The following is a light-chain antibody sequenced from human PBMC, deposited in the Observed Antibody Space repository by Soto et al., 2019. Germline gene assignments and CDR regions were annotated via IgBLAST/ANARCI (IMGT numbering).Light chain of an antibody. CDR1: QSVSSSY. V-gene: IGKV3-20*01. Sequence: EIVLTQYPGTLSLSPGERATLSCSASQSVSSSYLAWYQQKPGQAPRLLIYGASSRATGIPDRFRGSGSGKDFTISISRLEPEEFAVSYWQQYGNSTQTFGQGTKVEIK. CDR2: GAS. J-gene: IGKJ1*01. CDR3: QQYGNSTQT.